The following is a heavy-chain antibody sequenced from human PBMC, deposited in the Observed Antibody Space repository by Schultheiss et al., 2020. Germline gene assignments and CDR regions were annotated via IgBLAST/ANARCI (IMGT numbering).Heavy chain of an antibody. Sequence: GGSLRLSCAASGFTFSSYGMHWVRQAPGKGLEWVAVIWYDGSNKYYADSVKGRFTISRDNSKNTLYLQMNSLRAEDTAVYYCARDLYSSSWYVTGGYWGQGTLVTVSS. CDR3: ARDLYSSSWYVTGGY. J-gene: IGHJ4*02. D-gene: IGHD6-13*01. CDR2: IWYDGSNK. V-gene: IGHV3-33*01. CDR1: GFTFSSYG.